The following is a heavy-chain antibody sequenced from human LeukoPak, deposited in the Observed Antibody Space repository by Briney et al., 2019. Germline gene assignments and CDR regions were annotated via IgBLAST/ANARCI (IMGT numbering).Heavy chain of an antibody. Sequence: ASVKVSCKASGSTFTGYYMHWVRQAPGQGLEWMGWINPNRGGTNYSQKFQGRVTMTRDTSISTAYVELSRLRSDDTAVYYCAMSWELLGEGFDDWGQGTLVTVSS. D-gene: IGHD1-26*01. CDR1: GSTFTGYY. J-gene: IGHJ4*02. V-gene: IGHV1-2*02. CDR3: AMSWELLGEGFDD. CDR2: INPNRGGT.